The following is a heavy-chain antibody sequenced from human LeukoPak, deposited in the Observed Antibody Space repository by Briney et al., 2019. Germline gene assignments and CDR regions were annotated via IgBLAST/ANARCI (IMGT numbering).Heavy chain of an antibody. CDR3: ARGHGIPPDH. V-gene: IGHV4-61*02. CDR2: IYTSGST. J-gene: IGHJ4*02. CDR1: GGSISSGSYY. Sequence: SETLSLTCTVSGGSISSGSYYWSWIRQPAGKGLEWIGRIYTSGSTNYNPSLKSRVTMSVDTSKNQFSLNLTSVTAADTAVYYCARGHGIPPDHWGQGTLVTVSS. D-gene: IGHD1-1*01.